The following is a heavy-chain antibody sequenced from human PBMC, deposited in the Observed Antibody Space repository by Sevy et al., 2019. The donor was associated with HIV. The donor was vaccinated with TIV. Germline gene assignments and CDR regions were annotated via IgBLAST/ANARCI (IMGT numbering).Heavy chain of an antibody. V-gene: IGHV3-11*01. CDR2: IGTSGNIV. CDR3: AREKVTTTFDL. D-gene: IGHD4-17*01. Sequence: GGSLRLSCAASGFTFSDDYMSWIRQAPGKGLEWISYIGTSGNIVYYADSVKGRFTFSRDNSKKSLYLQMSSLRAEDTAMYYCAREKVTTTFDLWGQGTLVTVSS. J-gene: IGHJ4*02. CDR1: GFTFSDDY.